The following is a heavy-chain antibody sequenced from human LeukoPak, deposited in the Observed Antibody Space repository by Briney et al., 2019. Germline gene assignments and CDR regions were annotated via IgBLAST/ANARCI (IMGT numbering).Heavy chain of an antibody. CDR1: GFTFSSYS. Sequence: GGSLRLSCAASGFTFSSYSMNWVRQAPGKGLEWVSSISSSSSYIYYADSVKGRFTISRDNAKNSLYLQMNSLRAEDTAVYYCASAGCSSTSCYTYYYYYYMDVWGKGTTVTVSS. CDR3: ASAGCSSTSCYTYYYYYYMDV. D-gene: IGHD2-2*02. J-gene: IGHJ6*03. CDR2: ISSSSSYI. V-gene: IGHV3-21*01.